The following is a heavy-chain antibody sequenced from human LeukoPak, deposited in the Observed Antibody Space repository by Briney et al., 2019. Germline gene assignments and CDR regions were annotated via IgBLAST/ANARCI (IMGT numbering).Heavy chain of an antibody. Sequence: SETLSLTCAVYGGSFSGYYWSWIRQPPGKGLEWIGEINHSGSTNYNPSLESRVTISVDTSKNQFSLNLSSVTAADTAVYYCARDICGYNYGCFDSWGQGTLVTVSS. CDR3: ARDICGYNYGCFDS. J-gene: IGHJ4*02. CDR1: GGSFSGYY. D-gene: IGHD5-18*01. V-gene: IGHV4-34*01. CDR2: INHSGST.